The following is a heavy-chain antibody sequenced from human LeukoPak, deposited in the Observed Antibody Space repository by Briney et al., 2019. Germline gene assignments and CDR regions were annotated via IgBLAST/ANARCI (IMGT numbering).Heavy chain of an antibody. CDR1: GGSISSYY. D-gene: IGHD6-19*01. V-gene: IGHV4-59*01. CDR3: ATGGMAVAGALYY. J-gene: IGHJ4*02. CDR2: IYYSGST. Sequence: SETLSLTCTVSGGSISSYYWSWIRQPPGRGLEWMGYIYYSGSTNYNPSLQSRGTISVDKTKNQFSRRLSSGTAADTAVYYCATGGMAVAGALYYCGQGTLVAVSS.